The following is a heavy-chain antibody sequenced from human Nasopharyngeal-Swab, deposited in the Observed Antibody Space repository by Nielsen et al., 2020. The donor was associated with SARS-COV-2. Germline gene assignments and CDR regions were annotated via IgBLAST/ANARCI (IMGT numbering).Heavy chain of an antibody. D-gene: IGHD5-24*01. CDR1: GYTFTGYY. J-gene: IGHJ4*02. CDR3: TRAEMTTIGVHN. Sequence: ASVKVSCKASGYTFTGYYIHWVRRAPGQGLEWMGWINPNSGVTNYAQKFQGRVTMTRDTSIRTVYMELSRLTSDDTAVYYCTRAEMTTIGVHNWGQGTLVTVSS. CDR2: INPNSGVT. V-gene: IGHV1-2*02.